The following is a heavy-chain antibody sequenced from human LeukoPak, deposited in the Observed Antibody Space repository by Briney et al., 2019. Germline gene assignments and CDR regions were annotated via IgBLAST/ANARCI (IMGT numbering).Heavy chain of an antibody. V-gene: IGHV4-34*01. CDR3: ARRNYDSSGYYLARTDYFDY. D-gene: IGHD3-22*01. Sequence: SETLSLTCAVYGGSFSGYYCSWIRQPPGKGLEWIGEINHSGSTNYNPSLKSRVTISVDTSKNQFSLKLSSVTAADTAVYYRARRNYDSSGYYLARTDYFDYWGQGTLVTVSS. J-gene: IGHJ4*02. CDR1: GGSFSGYY. CDR2: INHSGST.